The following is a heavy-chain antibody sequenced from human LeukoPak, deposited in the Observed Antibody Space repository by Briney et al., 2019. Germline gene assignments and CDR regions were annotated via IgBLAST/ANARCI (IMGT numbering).Heavy chain of an antibody. Sequence: PSETLSLTCTVSGGSISSYYWSWIRQPPGKGLEWIGYIYYSGSTNYNPSLKSRVSISVDTSKNQFSLKLSSVTAADTAVYYCARDYYDSSGHPGPLDYWGQGTLVTVSS. CDR2: IYYSGST. J-gene: IGHJ4*02. CDR1: GGSISSYY. D-gene: IGHD3-22*01. V-gene: IGHV4-59*01. CDR3: ARDYYDSSGHPGPLDY.